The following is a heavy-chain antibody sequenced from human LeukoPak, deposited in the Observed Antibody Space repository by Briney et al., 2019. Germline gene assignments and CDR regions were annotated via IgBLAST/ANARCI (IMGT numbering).Heavy chain of an antibody. V-gene: IGHV3-23*01. CDR3: AGGIAVAGVLFDY. Sequence: GGSLRLSCAASGFTFSSYAMSWVRQAPGKGLEWVSAISGSGGSTYYADSVKGRFTISRDNSKNTLYLQMNSLRAEDTAVYYCAGGIAVAGVLFDYWGQGTLVTVSS. CDR1: GFTFSSYA. D-gene: IGHD6-19*01. J-gene: IGHJ4*02. CDR2: ISGSGGST.